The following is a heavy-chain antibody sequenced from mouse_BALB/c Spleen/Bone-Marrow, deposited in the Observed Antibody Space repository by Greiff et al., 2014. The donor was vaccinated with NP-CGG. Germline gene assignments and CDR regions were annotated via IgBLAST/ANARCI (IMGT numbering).Heavy chain of an antibody. CDR3: ARWYYAMDY. CDR1: GYAFTNYL. J-gene: IGHJ4*01. Sequence: VQLQQSGAELVRPGTSVKVSCKASGYAFTNYLIEWVKQRPGQGLEWIGVINPGSGGTNYNEKFKGKATLTADKSSSTAYMQHSSLTSDDSSVYFCARWYYAMDYWGQGTSVTVSA. V-gene: IGHV1-54*01. CDR2: INPGSGGT.